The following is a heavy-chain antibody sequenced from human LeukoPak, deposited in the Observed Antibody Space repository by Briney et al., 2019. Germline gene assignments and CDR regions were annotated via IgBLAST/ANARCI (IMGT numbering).Heavy chain of an antibody. Sequence: GGSLRLSCAASGFTFSSYAMSWVRQAPGKGLEWVSAISGSGGSTYYADSVKGRFTISRDNSKNTLYLQMNSLRAEDTAVYYCAKDPSYSGSGSPRHFDYWGQGTLVTVSS. CDR2: ISGSGGST. CDR1: GFTFSSYA. D-gene: IGHD3-10*01. CDR3: AKDPSYSGSGSPRHFDY. J-gene: IGHJ4*02. V-gene: IGHV3-23*01.